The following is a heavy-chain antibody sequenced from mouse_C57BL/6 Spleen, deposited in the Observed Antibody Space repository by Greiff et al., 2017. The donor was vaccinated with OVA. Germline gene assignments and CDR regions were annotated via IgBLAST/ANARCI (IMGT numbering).Heavy chain of an antibody. J-gene: IGHJ2*01. V-gene: IGHV1-18*01. CDR1: GYTFTDYN. Sequence: EVKLMESGPELVKPGASVKIPCKASGYTFTDYNMDWVKQSHGKSLEWIGDINPNNGGTIYNQKFKGKATLTVDKSSSTAYMELRSLTSEDTAVYYGARGGYGSSSFDYWGQGTTLTVSS. CDR2: INPNNGGT. CDR3: ARGGYGSSSFDY. D-gene: IGHD1-1*01.